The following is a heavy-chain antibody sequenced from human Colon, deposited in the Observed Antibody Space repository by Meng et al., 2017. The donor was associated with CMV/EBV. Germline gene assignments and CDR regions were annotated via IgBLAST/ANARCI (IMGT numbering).Heavy chain of an antibody. CDR1: GGTFSTNA. Sequence: SVKVSCKASGGTFSTNAITWVRQAPGHGLEWMGGILPVLDVGHHAQKFQGRVTMTRDTSITTAYMELSGLRFDDTALYYCVRDGGSFDYWGQGTVVTVSS. CDR3: VRDGGSFDY. CDR2: ILPVLDVG. V-gene: IGHV1-69*10. D-gene: IGHD2-15*01. J-gene: IGHJ4*02.